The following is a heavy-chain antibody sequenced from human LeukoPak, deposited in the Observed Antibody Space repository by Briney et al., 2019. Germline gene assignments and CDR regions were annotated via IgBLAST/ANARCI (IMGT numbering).Heavy chain of an antibody. D-gene: IGHD6-13*01. V-gene: IGHV3-33*01. J-gene: IGHJ5*01. CDR3: ARDSGGGYSSSWYAS. CDR1: GFTFSSYG. CDR2: IWYDGSNK. Sequence: GGSLRLSCAASGFTFSSYGMHWVRQAPGKGLGWVAVIWYDGSNKYYADSAKGRFTISRDNSKNTLYLQMNSLRAEDTAVYYCARDSGGGYSSSWYASWGQGTLVTVSS.